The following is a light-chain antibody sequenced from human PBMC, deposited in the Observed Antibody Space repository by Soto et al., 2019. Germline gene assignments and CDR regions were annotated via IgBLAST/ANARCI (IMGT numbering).Light chain of an antibody. CDR2: SNN. Sequence: VLTQPPSASGTPGQRVTISCSGSSSNIGSNTVNWYQQLPGTAPKLLIYSNNQRPSGVPDRFSGSKSGTSASLAISGLQSEDEADYYCAAWDDSLNGHVVFGGGTKVTVL. J-gene: IGLJ2*01. CDR3: AAWDDSLNGHVV. V-gene: IGLV1-44*01. CDR1: SSNIGSNT.